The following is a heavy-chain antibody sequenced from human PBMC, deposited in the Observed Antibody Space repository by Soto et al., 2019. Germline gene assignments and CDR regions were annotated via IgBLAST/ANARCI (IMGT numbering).Heavy chain of an antibody. CDR1: GFTFSSYG. Sequence: GGSLRLSCAASGFTFSSYGMHWVRQAPGKGLEWVAVISYDGSNKYYADSVKGRFTISRDNSKNTLYLQMNSLRAEDTAVYYCAKEGAYYDFWSGYLMSVDPGYYYYGMDVWGQGTTVTVSS. D-gene: IGHD3-3*01. J-gene: IGHJ6*02. V-gene: IGHV3-30*18. CDR3: AKEGAYYDFWSGYLMSVDPGYYYYGMDV. CDR2: ISYDGSNK.